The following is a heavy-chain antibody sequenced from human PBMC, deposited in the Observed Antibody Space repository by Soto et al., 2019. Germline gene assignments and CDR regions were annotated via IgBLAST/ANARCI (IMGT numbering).Heavy chain of an antibody. CDR2: INPSGGST. CDR1: GYTFTSYY. CDR3: AREGYYGSGSPGFDY. V-gene: IGHV1-46*01. D-gene: IGHD3-10*01. J-gene: IGHJ4*02. Sequence: QVQLVQSGAEVKKPGASVKVSCKASGYTFTSYYMHWVRQAPGQGLEWMGIINPSGGSTSYAQKFQGRVTMTRDTSTSTVYMELSCLRSEDTAVYYCAREGYYGSGSPGFDYWGQGTLVTVSS.